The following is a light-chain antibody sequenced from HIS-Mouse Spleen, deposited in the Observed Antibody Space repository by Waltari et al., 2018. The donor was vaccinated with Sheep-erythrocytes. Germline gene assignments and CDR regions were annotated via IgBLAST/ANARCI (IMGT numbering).Light chain of an antibody. CDR2: AAS. J-gene: IGKJ2*01. CDR1: QSISSY. CDR3: QQSYSTPYT. V-gene: IGKV1-39*01. Sequence: DIQMTQSPSSLSASVGDRVTITCRASQSISSYLNWYQQKPGKATKLLIYAASSLQSGVPSRFSCIGSGTDFTLTISSLQPEDFATYYCQQSYSTPYTFGQGTRLEIK.